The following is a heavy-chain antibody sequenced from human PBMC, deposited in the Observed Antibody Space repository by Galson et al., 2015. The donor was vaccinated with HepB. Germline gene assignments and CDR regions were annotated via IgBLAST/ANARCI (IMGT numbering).Heavy chain of an antibody. CDR2: ISYDGSNK. CDR3: ARDSYDSSGYTPLNWFDP. CDR1: GFTFSSYA. V-gene: IGHV3-30*04. D-gene: IGHD3-22*01. Sequence: SLRLSCAASGFTFSSYAMHWVRQAPGKGLEWVAVISYDGSNKYYADSVKGRFTISRDNSKNTLYLQMNSLRAEDTAVYYCARDSYDSSGYTPLNWFDPWGQGTLVTVSS. J-gene: IGHJ5*02.